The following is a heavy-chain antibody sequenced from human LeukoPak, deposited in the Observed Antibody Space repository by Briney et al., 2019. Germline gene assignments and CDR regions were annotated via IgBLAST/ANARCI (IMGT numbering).Heavy chain of an antibody. Sequence: GESLKISCKGSGYRFTNHWIGWVRQMPGKGLEWMGIIYPGDSDTKYSPSFQGQVTISADKSISTAYLQWNSLKASDTAMYYCARAAGPIVPYWYFDLWGRGTLVTVSS. CDR3: ARAAGPIVPYWYFDL. J-gene: IGHJ2*01. D-gene: IGHD6-25*01. CDR1: GYRFTNHW. V-gene: IGHV5-51*01. CDR2: IYPGDSDT.